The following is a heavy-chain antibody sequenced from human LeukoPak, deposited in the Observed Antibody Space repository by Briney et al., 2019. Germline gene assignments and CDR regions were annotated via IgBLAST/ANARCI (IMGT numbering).Heavy chain of an antibody. Sequence: PSETLSLTCTVSGGSISSSSYYWSWIRQPPGKGLEWIGYIYYSGSGSTNNNPSLKSRVTISVDTSKNQFSLNLSSVTAADTAVYYCARGSWNYYYYYYMDVWGKGTTVTVSS. CDR3: ARGSWNYYYYYYMDV. D-gene: IGHD1-1*01. CDR2: IYYSGSGST. J-gene: IGHJ6*03. CDR1: GGSISSSSYY. V-gene: IGHV4-61*05.